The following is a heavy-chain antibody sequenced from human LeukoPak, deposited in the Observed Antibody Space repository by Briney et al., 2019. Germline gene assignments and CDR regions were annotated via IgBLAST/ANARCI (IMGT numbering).Heavy chain of an antibody. CDR3: ARRYNDYGDYGLGVDV. CDR2: IYYSGST. V-gene: IGHV4-39*01. D-gene: IGHD4-17*01. Sequence: SETLSLTCTVSGGSISSSSYYWGWIRQPPGKGLEWIGSIYYSGSTYYNPSLKSRVTISVDTSKNQFSLKLSSVTAADTAVYYCARRYNDYGDYGLGVDVWGQGTTVTVSS. J-gene: IGHJ6*02. CDR1: GGSISSSSYY.